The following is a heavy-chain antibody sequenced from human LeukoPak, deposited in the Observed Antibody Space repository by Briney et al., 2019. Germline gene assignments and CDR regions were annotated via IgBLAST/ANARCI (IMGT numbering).Heavy chain of an antibody. CDR3: ARDRRLIQLWSGGYMDV. CDR2: ISYDGSNK. J-gene: IGHJ6*03. D-gene: IGHD5-18*01. V-gene: IGHV3-30*04. Sequence: GGSLRLSCAASGFTFSSYAMHCVRQAPGKGLEWVAVISYDGSNKYYADSVKVRFTISRDNSKNTMYLQMNRLRAEDTAVYYCARDRRLIQLWSGGYMDVWGKGTTVTVSS. CDR1: GFTFSSYA.